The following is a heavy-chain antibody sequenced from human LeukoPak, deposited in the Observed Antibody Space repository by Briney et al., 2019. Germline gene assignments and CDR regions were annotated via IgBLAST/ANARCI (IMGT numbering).Heavy chain of an antibody. Sequence: PSETLSLTCTVSGGSFSGYYCTWIRQPPGKGLEWIGEINHSGSTNYNPSLKSRVTISVDTSKNQFSLKLSSVTAADTAVYYCARGLRFQWLPLFDYWGQGTLVTVSS. V-gene: IGHV4-34*01. D-gene: IGHD5-24*01. CDR1: GGSFSGYY. CDR3: ARGLRFQWLPLFDY. CDR2: INHSGST. J-gene: IGHJ4*02.